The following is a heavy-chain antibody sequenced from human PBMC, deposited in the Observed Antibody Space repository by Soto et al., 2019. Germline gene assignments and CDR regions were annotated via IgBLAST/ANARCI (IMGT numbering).Heavy chain of an antibody. J-gene: IGHJ4*02. CDR2: ISGSGGST. D-gene: IGHD6-13*01. V-gene: IGHV3-23*01. CDR3: AKGYSSSWTFDY. CDR1: GFTFSSYA. Sequence: PVGSLRLSCAASGFTFSSYAMSWVRQAPGKGLEWVSAISGSGGSTYYADSVKGRFTISRDNSKNTLYLQMNSLRAEDTAVYYCAKGYSSSWTFDYWGQGTLVTVSS.